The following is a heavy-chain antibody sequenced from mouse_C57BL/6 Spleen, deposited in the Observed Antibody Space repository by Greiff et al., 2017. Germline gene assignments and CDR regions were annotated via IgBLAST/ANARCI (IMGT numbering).Heavy chain of an antibody. D-gene: IGHD2-1*01. Sequence: QVQLKESGPGLVAPSQSLSITCTVSGFSLTSYGVSWVRQPPGKGLEWLGVIWGDGSTNYHSALISSLSISKDNSKSQVFLKLNSLQTDDTATYYGAKGEYIYGNYVGFAYWGQGTLVTVSA. J-gene: IGHJ3*01. V-gene: IGHV2-3*01. CDR2: IWGDGST. CDR1: GFSLTSYG. CDR3: AKGEYIYGNYVGFAY.